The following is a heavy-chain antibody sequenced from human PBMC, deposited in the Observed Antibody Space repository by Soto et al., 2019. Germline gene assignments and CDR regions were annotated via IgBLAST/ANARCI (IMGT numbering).Heavy chain of an antibody. Sequence: QVQLQESGPGLVKPSETLSLTCTVSGGSVSNYYWSWIRQPPGKGLEWIGYIYYSGDTNYNPSLNSRVTMSVYTSKNQVSLNLSSVTAADTAVYYCARQPPATAAFDVWGQGTMVTVSS. J-gene: IGHJ3*01. CDR1: GGSVSNYY. D-gene: IGHD5-12*01. V-gene: IGHV4-59*08. CDR3: ARQPPATAAFDV. CDR2: IYYSGDT.